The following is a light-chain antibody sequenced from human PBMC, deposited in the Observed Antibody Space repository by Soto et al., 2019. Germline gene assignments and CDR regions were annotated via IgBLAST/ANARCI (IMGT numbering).Light chain of an antibody. CDR3: QQYVTSPWT. CDR1: QSVSSSY. CDR2: GAS. Sequence: MVLTQSPGTLSLSPGERPSLSCRASQSVSSSYLAWYQQKPGQAPRLLIYGASSRATGIPDRFSGSGSGTDFTLTISRLEPEDFAVYYCQQYVTSPWTFGQGTKVDIK. J-gene: IGKJ1*01. V-gene: IGKV3-20*01.